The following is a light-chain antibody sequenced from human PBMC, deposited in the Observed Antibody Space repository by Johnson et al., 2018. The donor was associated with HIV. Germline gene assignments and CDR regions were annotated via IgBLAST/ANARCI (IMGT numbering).Light chain of an antibody. CDR2: KNN. V-gene: IGLV1-51*02. CDR3: GTWDSSLRAYV. Sequence: HSVLTQPPSVSAAPDQNVTISCSGDSSTIGNNYLSWSQQLPGPAPKLLIYKNNNQPSGIPARFSGSKSARSPTLGIPGLQPGDEADYYCGTWDSSLRAYVFGTGTKVTVL. J-gene: IGLJ1*01. CDR1: SSTIGNNY.